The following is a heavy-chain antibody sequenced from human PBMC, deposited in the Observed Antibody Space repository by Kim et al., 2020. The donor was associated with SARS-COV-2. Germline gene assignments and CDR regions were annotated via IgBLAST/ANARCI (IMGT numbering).Heavy chain of an antibody. Sequence: SETLSLTCTVSGGSISSSSYYWGWIRQPPGKGLEWIESIYYSRSTYYNPSLKSRVTISVDTSKNQFSLKLSSVTAADTAVYYCARGTGLRWFDPWGQGTLVTVSS. CDR2: IYYSRST. D-gene: IGHD1-1*01. J-gene: IGHJ5*02. V-gene: IGHV4-39*01. CDR3: ARGTGLRWFDP. CDR1: GGSISSSSYY.